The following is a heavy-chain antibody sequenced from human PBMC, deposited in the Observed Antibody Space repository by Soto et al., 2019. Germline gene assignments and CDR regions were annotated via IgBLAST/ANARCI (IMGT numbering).Heavy chain of an antibody. Sequence: CKGSGYSFTSYWIGWVRQMPGKGLEWMGIIYPGDSDTRYSPSFQGQVTMSADKSINTAYLQWNSLQATDTAMYYCARNGRSSYGMDIWGQGTTVTVSS. CDR3: ARNGRSSYGMDI. D-gene: IGHD1-1*01. CDR2: IYPGDSDT. CDR1: GYSFTSYW. J-gene: IGHJ6*02. V-gene: IGHV5-51*01.